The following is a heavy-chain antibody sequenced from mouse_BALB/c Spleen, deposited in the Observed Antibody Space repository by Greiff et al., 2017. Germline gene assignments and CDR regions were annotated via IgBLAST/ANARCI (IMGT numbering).Heavy chain of an antibody. D-gene: IGHD2-1*01. CDR3: AKGGNYYYAMDY. CDR2: ISSGSSTI. V-gene: IGHV5-17*02. J-gene: IGHJ4*01. CDR1: GFTFSSFG. Sequence: EVNLVESGGGLVQPGGSRKLSCAASGFTFSSFGMHWVRQAPEKGLEWVAYISSGSSTIYYADTVKGRFTISRDNPKNTLFLQMTSLRSEDTAMYYCAKGGNYYYAMDYWGQGTSVTVSS.